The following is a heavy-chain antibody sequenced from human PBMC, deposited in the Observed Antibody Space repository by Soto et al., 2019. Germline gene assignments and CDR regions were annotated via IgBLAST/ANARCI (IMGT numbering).Heavy chain of an antibody. CDR3: VKVLARGVGVPRFYFDS. V-gene: IGHV3-74*01. D-gene: IGHD2-2*01. Sequence: PVGSLRLSCAASGFTFSNSWMHWVRQVSGKGLEWVSRINADGTSTSYADSVKGRSTISRDNAKNTLYLHVNNLRAEDTAVYYCVKVLARGVGVPRFYFDSWGQGALVTVSS. CDR1: GFTFSNSW. J-gene: IGHJ4*02. CDR2: INADGTST.